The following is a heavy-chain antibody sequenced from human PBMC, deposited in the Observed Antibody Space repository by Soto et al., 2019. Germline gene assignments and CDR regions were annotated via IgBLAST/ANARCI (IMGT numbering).Heavy chain of an antibody. V-gene: IGHV3-53*01. Sequence: GGSLRLSXVVSGFSVSATSIFWVRQATGKGLEWVSLMHRGGTTDNADSVKGRFTTSRDKSKNTLYLHMNGLKVEDTAVYYCARVNTTLVDHFDCWGQGTLVTVSS. J-gene: IGHJ4*02. CDR3: ARVNTTLVDHFDC. D-gene: IGHD5-18*01. CDR2: MHRGGTT. CDR1: GFSVSATS.